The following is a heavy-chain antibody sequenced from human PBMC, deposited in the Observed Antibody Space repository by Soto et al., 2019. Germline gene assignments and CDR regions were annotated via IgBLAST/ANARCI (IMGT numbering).Heavy chain of an antibody. V-gene: IGHV1-18*01. J-gene: IGHJ1*01. Sequence: ASVKVSCKASGYTFTSYGISWVRQAPGQGLEWMGWISAYNGNKNYAQKLQGRVTMTTDTSTNTAYMELRSLRSDDTAVYYCARDFYYYDSSGYYFQHWGQGTLVTVSS. CDR3: ARDFYYYDSSGYYFQH. CDR1: GYTFTSYG. D-gene: IGHD3-22*01. CDR2: ISAYNGNK.